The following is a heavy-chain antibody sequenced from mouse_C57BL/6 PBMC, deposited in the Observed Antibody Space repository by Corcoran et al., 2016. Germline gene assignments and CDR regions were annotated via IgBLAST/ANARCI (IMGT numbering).Heavy chain of an antibody. J-gene: IGHJ3*01. Sequence: EVQLQQSVEELVRPGASVKLSCTASGFNIKNTYMNWVKQRPDQGLDGIGRIGPSNGNTKYAPKFQGKDTITADTASNTAYLQLSSLTSEDTAIYYCALWVLFAYWGQGTLVTVSA. CDR2: IGPSNGNT. V-gene: IGHV14-3*01. D-gene: IGHD4-1*01. CDR3: ALWVLFAY. CDR1: GFNIKNTY.